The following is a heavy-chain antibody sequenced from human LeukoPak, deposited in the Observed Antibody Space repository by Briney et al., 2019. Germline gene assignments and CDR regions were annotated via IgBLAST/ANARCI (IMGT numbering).Heavy chain of an antibody. D-gene: IGHD3-3*01. J-gene: IGHJ4*02. CDR3: AKDGHYDFWSGYFDY. CDR1: GFTFSSYA. Sequence: PGGSLRLSCAASGFTFSSYATSWVRQAPGKGLEWVSAISGSGGSTYYADSVKGRFTISRDNSKNTLYLQMNSLRAEDTAVYYCAKDGHYDFWSGYFDYWGQGTLVTVSS. CDR2: ISGSGGST. V-gene: IGHV3-23*01.